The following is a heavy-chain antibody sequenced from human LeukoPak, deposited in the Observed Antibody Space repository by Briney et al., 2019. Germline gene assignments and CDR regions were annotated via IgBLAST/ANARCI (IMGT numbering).Heavy chain of an antibody. V-gene: IGHV1-69*06. Sequence: SVKVSCKASGGTFSSYAISWVRQAPGQGLEWMGGIIPIFGTTNYAQKFQDRVTITADKSTSTAYMELSSLRSEDTAVYYCARGGGFLAGYFDYWGQGTLVTVSS. J-gene: IGHJ4*02. CDR1: GGTFSSYA. D-gene: IGHD3-10*01. CDR2: IIPIFGTT. CDR3: ARGGGFLAGYFDY.